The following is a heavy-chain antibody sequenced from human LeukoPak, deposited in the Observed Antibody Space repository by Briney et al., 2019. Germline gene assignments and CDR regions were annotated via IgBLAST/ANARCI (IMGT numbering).Heavy chain of an antibody. V-gene: IGHV4-38-2*02. D-gene: IGHD5-12*01. Sequence: SETLSLTCTVSGYSISSGYYWGWIRQPPGKGLEWIGSIYHSGSTYYNPSLKSRVTISVDTSKNQFSLKLSSVTAADTAVYYCARWWQRSSRFDPWGQGTLVTVSS. J-gene: IGHJ5*02. CDR1: GYSISSGYY. CDR2: IYHSGST. CDR3: ARWWQRSSRFDP.